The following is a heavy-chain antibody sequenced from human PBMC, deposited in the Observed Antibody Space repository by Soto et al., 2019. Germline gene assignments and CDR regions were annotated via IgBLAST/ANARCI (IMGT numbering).Heavy chain of an antibody. CDR3: ARDGNWRLDY. Sequence: SQTLSLTCAISGDSVSSNSAAWNWIRQSPSRGLEWLGRTNYRSKWYYAYAESVGSRITISADTSKNQFSLHLTSMTAEDTAVYYCARDGNWRLDYWGQGALVNRL. CDR1: GDSVSSNSAA. V-gene: IGHV6-1*01. J-gene: IGHJ4*02. D-gene: IGHD1-1*01. CDR2: TNYRSKWYY.